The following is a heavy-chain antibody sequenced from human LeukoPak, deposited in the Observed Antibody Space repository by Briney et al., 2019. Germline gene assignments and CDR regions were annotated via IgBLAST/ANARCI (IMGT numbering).Heavy chain of an antibody. CDR2: MNPNSGNT. CDR1: GYTFTSYD. J-gene: IGHJ6*04. D-gene: IGHD2-15*01. Sequence: SVKVSCKASGYTFTSYDINWGRQATGQGLERMGWMNPNSGNTGYAQKFQGRVTMTRNTSISTAYMELSSLRSQDTAGYYCARGLKDIGMDVWGKGATVTVSP. V-gene: IGHV1-8*01. CDR3: ARGLKDIGMDV.